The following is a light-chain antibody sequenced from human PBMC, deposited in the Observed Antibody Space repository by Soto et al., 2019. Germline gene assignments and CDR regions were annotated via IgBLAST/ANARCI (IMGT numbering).Light chain of an antibody. CDR3: QQYNNWLWT. CDR2: DAS. V-gene: IGKV3-15*01. J-gene: IGKJ1*01. Sequence: EIVMTQSPATLSVSPGERATLSCRASQSVSRNVAWYQQKPGQAPRLLIHDASTRATGISVRFSGSGSGTEFNLTISSLQSEDVAVYYCQQYNNWLWTFGQGTKVEIK. CDR1: QSVSRN.